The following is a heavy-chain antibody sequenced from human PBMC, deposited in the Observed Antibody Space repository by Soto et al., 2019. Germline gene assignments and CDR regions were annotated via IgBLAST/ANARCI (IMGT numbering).Heavy chain of an antibody. CDR1: GYTFTSYG. J-gene: IGHJ5*02. Sequence: ASVKVSCKASGYTFTSYGISWVRQAPGQGLEWMGWISAYNGNTNYAQKLQGRVTMTTDTSTSTAYMELRSLRSDDTAVYYCARDIVLMVYAINGHVSWFDPWGQGTLVTVSS. V-gene: IGHV1-18*01. CDR3: ARDIVLMVYAINGHVSWFDP. CDR2: ISAYNGNT. D-gene: IGHD2-8*01.